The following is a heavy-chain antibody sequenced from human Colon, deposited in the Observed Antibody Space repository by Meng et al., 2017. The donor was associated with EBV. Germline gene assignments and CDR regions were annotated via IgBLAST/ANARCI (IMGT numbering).Heavy chain of an antibody. V-gene: IGHV4-34*01. CDR1: GGSFSGYV. Sequence: VLLQQLGAGLLKASETLSLTCTVNGGSFSGYVWSWVRQPPGKGMEWIGEVSHPGSANYNPSLKSRVTISVDASEKQFSLRLTSVTAADSAVYYCARVPTTGYKDHWGQGTLVTVSS. D-gene: IGHD3-9*01. CDR2: VSHPGSA. J-gene: IGHJ4*02. CDR3: ARVPTTGYKDH.